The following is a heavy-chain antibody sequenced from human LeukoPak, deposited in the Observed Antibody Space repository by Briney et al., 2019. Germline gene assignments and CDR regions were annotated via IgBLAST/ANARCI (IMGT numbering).Heavy chain of an antibody. CDR1: GFTFSTYW. D-gene: IGHD4/OR15-4a*01. J-gene: IGHJ4*02. Sequence: GGSLRLSCAASGFTFSTYWMTWVCQAPGKGLEWVANIKTDGSHTYYLDSVKGRFTISRDNAKNFLFLQLGSLRADDTGVYYCARASMGGRDYHLDSWGQGTLVTVSS. CDR2: IKTDGSHT. CDR3: ARASMGGRDYHLDS. V-gene: IGHV3-7*01.